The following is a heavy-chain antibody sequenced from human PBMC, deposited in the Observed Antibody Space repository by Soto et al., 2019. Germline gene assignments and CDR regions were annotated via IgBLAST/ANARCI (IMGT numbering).Heavy chain of an antibody. V-gene: IGHV4-31*03. D-gene: IGHD6-6*01. J-gene: IGHJ6*02. CDR1: GGSISSGGYY. Sequence: QVQLQESGPGLVKPSQTLSLTCTVSGGSISSGGYYWTWIRQHPGKGLEWIGYNYYSGITYYNPSLKSRVTISLATSKNQCSLKLSSVTAAATAVYYCASGSSIARLYSGMDVWGQGTTVTVSS. CDR3: ASGSSIARLYSGMDV. CDR2: NYYSGIT.